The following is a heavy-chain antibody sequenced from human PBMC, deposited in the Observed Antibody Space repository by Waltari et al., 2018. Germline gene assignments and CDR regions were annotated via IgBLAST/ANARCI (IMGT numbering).Heavy chain of an antibody. J-gene: IGHJ4*02. CDR3: AKDLWLVGIYYFDY. CDR2: ISYDGSNK. V-gene: IGHV3-30*18. CDR1: GFTFSSYG. D-gene: IGHD6-19*01. Sequence: QVQLVESGGGVVQPGRSLRLSCAASGFTFSSYGMHWVRQAPGKGLEWVAVISYDGSNKYYADSVKGRFTISRDNSKNTLYLQMNSLRAEDTAVYYCAKDLWLVGIYYFDYWGQGTLVTVSS.